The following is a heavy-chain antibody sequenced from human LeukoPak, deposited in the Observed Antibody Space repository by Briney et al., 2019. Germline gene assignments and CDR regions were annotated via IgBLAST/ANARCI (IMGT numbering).Heavy chain of an antibody. Sequence: ASAKVSCKASGYTFTSYGISWVRQAPGQGLEWMGWISAYNGNTNYAQKLQGRVTMTTDTSTSTAYMELRSLRSDDTAVYYCARLKLLWFGELLNGGYFDYWGQGTLVTVSS. J-gene: IGHJ4*02. CDR2: ISAYNGNT. CDR3: ARLKLLWFGELLNGGYFDY. CDR1: GYTFTSYG. V-gene: IGHV1-18*01. D-gene: IGHD3-10*01.